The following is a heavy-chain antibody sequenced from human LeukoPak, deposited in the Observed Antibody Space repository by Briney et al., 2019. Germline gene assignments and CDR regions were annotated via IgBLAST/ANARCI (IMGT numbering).Heavy chain of an antibody. Sequence: GGSLRLSCAASGFTFSSYWMSWVRQAPGKGLEWVANIKQDGSEKYYVDSVKGRFTISRDNAKNSLYLQMNSLRAEDTAVYYCFVVVITSTSTDAFDIWGQGTMVTVSS. CDR1: GFTFSSYW. CDR3: FVVVITSTSTDAFDI. J-gene: IGHJ3*02. D-gene: IGHD3-22*01. CDR2: IKQDGSEK. V-gene: IGHV3-7*01.